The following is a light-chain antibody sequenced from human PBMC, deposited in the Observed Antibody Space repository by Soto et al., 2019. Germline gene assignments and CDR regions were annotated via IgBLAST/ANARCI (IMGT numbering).Light chain of an antibody. CDR2: GAS. J-gene: IGKJ1*01. CDR1: QSVSSN. Sequence: EIVMTQSPATLSVSPGERATLSCRASQSVSSNLAWYQQKPGQAPRLLIYGASTRATGIPARFSGSGSGTEFTLPISSLQSADFAVYYCQQYNNWPPGTFGQGTKVEIK. V-gene: IGKV3-15*01. CDR3: QQYNNWPPGT.